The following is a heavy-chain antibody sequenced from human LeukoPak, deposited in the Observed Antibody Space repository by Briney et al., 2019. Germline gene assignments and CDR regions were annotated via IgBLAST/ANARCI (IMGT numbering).Heavy chain of an antibody. CDR1: GFTFSSYW. CDR3: ARGRWFGEFYYFDY. Sequence: GGSLRLSCAASGFTFSSYWMSRVRQAPGKGLEWVANIKQDGSEKYYVDSVKGRFTISRDNAKNSLYLQMNSLRAEDTAVYFCARGRWFGEFYYFDYWGQGTLVTVSS. J-gene: IGHJ4*02. D-gene: IGHD3-10*01. CDR2: IKQDGSEK. V-gene: IGHV3-7*01.